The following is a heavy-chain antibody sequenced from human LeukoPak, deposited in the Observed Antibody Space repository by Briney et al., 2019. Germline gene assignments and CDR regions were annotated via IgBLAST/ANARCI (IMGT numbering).Heavy chain of an antibody. V-gene: IGHV4-39*01. CDR3: ARHGLVAARHAFDI. D-gene: IGHD6-6*01. CDR2: INHNGNT. CDR1: GGSISSGGYY. Sequence: PSETLSLTCTVSGGSISSGGYYWSWIRQPPGKGLEWIGEINHNGNTNYNPSLKSRVTISVDTSKDQFSLKLSSVTAADTAVYYCARHGLVAARHAFDIWGQGTMVTVSS. J-gene: IGHJ3*02.